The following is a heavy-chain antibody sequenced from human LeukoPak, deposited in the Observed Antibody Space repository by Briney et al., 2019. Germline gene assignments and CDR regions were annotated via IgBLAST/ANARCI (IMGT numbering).Heavy chain of an antibody. D-gene: IGHD6-19*01. CDR1: GFTFSSNA. V-gene: IGHV3-30*14. CDR3: ARLDSSGWYIDY. CDR2: ISYDGSNK. Sequence: PGGSLRLSCAASGFTFSSNAMHWVRQAPGKGLEWVAVISYDGSNKYYADSVKGRFTISRDNSKNTLYLQMNSLRAEDTAVYYCARLDSSGWYIDYWGQGTLVTVSS. J-gene: IGHJ4*02.